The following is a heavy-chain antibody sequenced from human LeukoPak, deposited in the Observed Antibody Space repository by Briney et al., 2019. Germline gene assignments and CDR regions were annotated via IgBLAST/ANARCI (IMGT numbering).Heavy chain of an antibody. J-gene: IGHJ4*02. Sequence: GGSLRLSCAASGFTFSSYWMSWVRQAPGKGLEWVANIKQDGNEKYYVDSVKGRFTISRDNAKNSLYLQMNSLRAEDTAVYYCAKDRTMGYCSGGRCAYFDYWGQGTLVTVSS. V-gene: IGHV3-7*03. D-gene: IGHD2-15*01. CDR3: AKDRTMGYCSGGRCAYFDY. CDR2: IKQDGNEK. CDR1: GFTFSSYW.